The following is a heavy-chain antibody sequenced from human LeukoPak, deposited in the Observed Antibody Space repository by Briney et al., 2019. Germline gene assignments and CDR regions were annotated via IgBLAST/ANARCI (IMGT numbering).Heavy chain of an antibody. V-gene: IGHV1-2*02. CDR2: INPNSGGT. D-gene: IGHD2-8*01. CDR3: ARDLGGDAIGDYYYYYMDV. CDR1: GYTFTGYY. J-gene: IGHJ6*03. Sequence: GASVKVSCKASGYTFTGYYMHWVRQAPRQGLEWMGWINPNSGGTNYAQKFQGRVTMTRDTSISTAYMELSRLRSDDTAVYYCARDLGGDAIGDYYYYYMDVWGKGTTVTVSS.